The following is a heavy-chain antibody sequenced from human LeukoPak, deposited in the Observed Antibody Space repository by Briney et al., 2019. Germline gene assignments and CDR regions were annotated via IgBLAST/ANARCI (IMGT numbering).Heavy chain of an antibody. D-gene: IGHD7-27*01. Sequence: GGSLRLSCVASGFTLSSYWMSWVRQAPGKGLEWVANIREDGNEKYYVDSVKGRFTISRDNAKNSLWLQMNSQRAEDTAVYYCATSTGWRFDYWGQGALVTVSS. J-gene: IGHJ4*02. CDR1: GFTLSSYW. CDR3: ATSTGWRFDY. CDR2: IREDGNEK. V-gene: IGHV3-7*01.